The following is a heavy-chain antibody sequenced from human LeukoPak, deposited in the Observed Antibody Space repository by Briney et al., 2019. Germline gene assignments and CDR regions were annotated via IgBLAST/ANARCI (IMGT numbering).Heavy chain of an antibody. V-gene: IGHV3-30*04. CDR2: ISYDGSRT. D-gene: IGHD4-17*01. Sequence: GGSLRLSCTASGFTFSNFAMHWGRQAPGTGLEWVAVISYDGSRTDYTVSVNGRFTISRDNSKNTLYLQMNSLRAEDTAVYYCAKDKRSWGDYVVDYYYYGMDVWGQGTTVTVSS. CDR1: GFTFSNFA. CDR3: AKDKRSWGDYVVDYYYYGMDV. J-gene: IGHJ6*02.